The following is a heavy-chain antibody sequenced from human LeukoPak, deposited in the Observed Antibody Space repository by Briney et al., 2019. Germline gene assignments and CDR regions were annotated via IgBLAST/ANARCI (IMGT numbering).Heavy chain of an antibody. D-gene: IGHD6-19*01. CDR2: ISYDGSNK. CDR1: GFTFSSYA. Sequence: GRSLRLSCAASGFTFSSYAMHWVRQAPGKGLEWVAVISYDGSNKYYADSVKGRFTISRDNSKNTLYLQMSSLRAEDTAVYYCAKVKSTSGWPNDAFDIWGQGTMVTVSS. V-gene: IGHV3-30-3*01. CDR3: AKVKSTSGWPNDAFDI. J-gene: IGHJ3*02.